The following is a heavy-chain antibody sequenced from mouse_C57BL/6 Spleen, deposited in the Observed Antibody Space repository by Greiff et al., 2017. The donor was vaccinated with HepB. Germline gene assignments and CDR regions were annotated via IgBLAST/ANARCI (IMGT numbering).Heavy chain of an antibody. J-gene: IGHJ2*01. CDR1: GFNIKDYY. CDR3: TTPYYYGSSSYFDY. Sequence: DVQLQESGAELVRPGASVKLSCTASGFNIKDYYMHWVKQRPEQGLEWIGRIDPEDGDTEYAPKFQGKATMTADTSSNTAYLQLSSLTSEDTAVYYCTTPYYYGSSSYFDYWGQGTTLTVSS. CDR2: IDPEDGDT. V-gene: IGHV14-1*01. D-gene: IGHD1-1*01.